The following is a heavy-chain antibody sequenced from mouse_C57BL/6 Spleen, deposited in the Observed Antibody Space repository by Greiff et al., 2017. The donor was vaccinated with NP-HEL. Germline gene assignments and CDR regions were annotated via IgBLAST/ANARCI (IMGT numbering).Heavy chain of an antibody. CDR3: ARSPLLTTVVARGDYYAMDY. D-gene: IGHD1-1*01. V-gene: IGHV1-52*01. CDR1: GYTFTSYW. Sequence: QVQLQQPGAELVRPGSSVKLSCKASGYTFTSYWMHWVKQRPIQGLQWIGNIDPSDSETHYNQKFKDKATLTVDKSSSTAYMQLSSLTSEDSAVYYCARSPLLTTVVARGDYYAMDYWGQGTSVTVSS. J-gene: IGHJ4*01. CDR2: IDPSDSET.